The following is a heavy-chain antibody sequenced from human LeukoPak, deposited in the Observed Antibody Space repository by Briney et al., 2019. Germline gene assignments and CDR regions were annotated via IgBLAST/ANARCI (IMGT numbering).Heavy chain of an antibody. J-gene: IGHJ4*02. CDR3: ARDQVIVPAVDY. CDR2: IYYSGST. D-gene: IGHD2-2*01. V-gene: IGHV4-30-4*08. Sequence: PSQTLSLTCTVSGGSLSSVDYYWSWIRQPPGKGLQWIGYIYYSGSTYSNPPLKSRVTISVDTSNNHFPLKLSSVTAADTAVYCCARDQVIVPAVDYWGQGTLVTVSS. CDR1: GGSLSSVDYY.